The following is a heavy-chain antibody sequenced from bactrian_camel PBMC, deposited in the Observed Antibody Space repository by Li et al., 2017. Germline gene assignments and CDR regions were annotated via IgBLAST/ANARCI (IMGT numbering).Heavy chain of an antibody. V-gene: IGHV3S1*01. CDR2: IYTDGGRT. D-gene: IGHD4*01. Sequence: VQLVESGGGSVQAGGSLRLSCRYTYSRNCMAWLRQAPGKEREGVAAIYTDGGRTEYTDSVKGRFTISQDKANKMMYLQMNSLKPEDTAMYYCAAGPSWATFATVGDFAFWGQGTQVTVS. CDR3: AAGPSWATFATVGDFAF. CDR1: YTYSRNC. J-gene: IGHJ6*01.